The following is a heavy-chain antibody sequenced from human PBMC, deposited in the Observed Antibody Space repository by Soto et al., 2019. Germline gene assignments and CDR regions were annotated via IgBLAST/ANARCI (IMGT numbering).Heavy chain of an antibody. D-gene: IGHD5-12*01. CDR1: GGTFSSYA. V-gene: IGHV1-69*13. Sequence: ASVKVSCKASGGTFSSYAISWVRQAPGQGLEWMGGIIPIFGTANYAQKFQGRVTITADESTSTAYMELSSLRSEDTAVYYCARGRRWLQSHAFDICGQGTMVTVSS. J-gene: IGHJ3*02. CDR2: IIPIFGTA. CDR3: ARGRRWLQSHAFDI.